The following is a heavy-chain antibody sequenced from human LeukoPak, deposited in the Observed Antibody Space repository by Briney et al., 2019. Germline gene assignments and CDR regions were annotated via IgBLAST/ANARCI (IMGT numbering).Heavy chain of an antibody. CDR2: ISYDGSNE. CDR1: GFTFSSYA. V-gene: IGHV3-30-3*01. D-gene: IGHD3-16*01. CDR3: ARGGEDVDY. J-gene: IGHJ4*02. Sequence: GGSLRLSCAASGFTFSSYAMHWVRQAPGKGLEWVAVISYDGSNEYYADSVKGRFTISRDNSKNTLYLQMNSLRPEDTAVYYCARGGEDVDYWGQGTLVTVSS.